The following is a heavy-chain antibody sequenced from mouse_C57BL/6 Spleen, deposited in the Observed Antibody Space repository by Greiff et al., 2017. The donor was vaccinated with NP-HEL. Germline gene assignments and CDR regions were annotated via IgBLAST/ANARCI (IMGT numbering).Heavy chain of an antibody. V-gene: IGHV5-17*01. CDR2: FSSGSSTI. J-gene: IGHJ3*01. CDR3: ARGGKIYDGYYLAWFAY. D-gene: IGHD2-3*01. Sequence: EVHLVESGGGLVKPGGSLKLSCAASGFTFSDYGMHWVRQAPEKGLEWVAYFSSGSSTIYYADTVKGRFTISRDNAKNTLFLQMTSLRSEDTAMYYCARGGKIYDGYYLAWFAYWGQGTLVTVSA. CDR1: GFTFSDYG.